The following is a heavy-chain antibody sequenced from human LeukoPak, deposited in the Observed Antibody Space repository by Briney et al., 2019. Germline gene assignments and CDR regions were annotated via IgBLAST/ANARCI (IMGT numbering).Heavy chain of an antibody. CDR3: ARDISSGWLSYLDY. CDR2: IRFDATNK. D-gene: IGHD6-19*01. CDR1: GFIFSGSS. V-gene: IGHV3-30*02. J-gene: IGHJ4*02. Sequence: GGSLRLSCAASGFIFSGSSMHWVRQAPGKGLEWVCFIRFDATNKYYADSVKGRFTISRDNAKNSLYLQMNSLRAEDTAVYYCARDISSGWLSYLDYWGQGTLVTVSS.